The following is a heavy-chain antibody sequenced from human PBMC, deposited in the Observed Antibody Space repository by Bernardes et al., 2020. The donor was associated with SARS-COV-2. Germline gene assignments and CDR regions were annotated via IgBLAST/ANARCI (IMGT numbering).Heavy chain of an antibody. V-gene: IGHV3-74*01. CDR1: GFAFSSHW. CDR3: ARGSGNYYFDY. J-gene: IGHJ4*02. D-gene: IGHD6-19*01. CDR2: MNMDVSTK. Sequence: GSLRLSCAASGFAFSSHWMHWVRQDAGKGLVWLSRMNMDVSTKDYADSVKGRFTISRDNAKNTLYLQMTSLTADDTALYYCARGSGNYYFDYWGRGTLITVSS.